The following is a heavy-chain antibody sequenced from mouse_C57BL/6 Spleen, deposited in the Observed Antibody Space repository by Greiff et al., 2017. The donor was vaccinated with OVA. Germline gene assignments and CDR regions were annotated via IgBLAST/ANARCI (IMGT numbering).Heavy chain of an antibody. CDR3: ASYSNFYYYAMDY. CDR2: IGPSDSYT. J-gene: IGHJ4*01. V-gene: IGHV1-50*01. CDR1: GYTFTSYW. Sequence: VQLQQPGAELVKPGASVKLSCKASGYTFTSYWMQWVKQRPGQGLEWIGEIGPSDSYTNYNQKFKGKATLTVDTSSSTAYMQLSSLTSEDSAVYYCASYSNFYYYAMDYWGQGTSVTVSS. D-gene: IGHD2-5*01.